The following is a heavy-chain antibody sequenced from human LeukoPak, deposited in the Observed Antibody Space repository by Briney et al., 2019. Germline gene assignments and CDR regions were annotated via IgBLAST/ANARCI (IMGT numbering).Heavy chain of an antibody. CDR1: GFTVSSNS. CDR2: IYTGGTT. Sequence: GGSLRLSCAASGFTVSSNSMSWVRQAPGKGLVWVSVIYTGGTTYYADSVKGRFTISRDNSKNTLYLQMNSLRAEDTAVYYCARGQGSAPPYYGMDVWGQGTTVTVSS. V-gene: IGHV3-66*01. J-gene: IGHJ6*02. CDR3: ARGQGSAPPYYGMDV.